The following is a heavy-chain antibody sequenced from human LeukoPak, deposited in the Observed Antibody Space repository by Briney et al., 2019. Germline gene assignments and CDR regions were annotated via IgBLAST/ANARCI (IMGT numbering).Heavy chain of an antibody. Sequence: GGSLRLSCAASGFTFSSYGMHWVRQAPGKGLEWVAFIRYDGSNKYYADAVKGRFTISRDNSKNTLYLQMNSLRDEDTALYYCAIHGGGTIRIEAFDVWGQGTMVTISS. CDR3: AIHGGGTIRIEAFDV. CDR2: IRYDGSNK. V-gene: IGHV3-30*02. D-gene: IGHD3-3*01. J-gene: IGHJ3*01. CDR1: GFTFSSYG.